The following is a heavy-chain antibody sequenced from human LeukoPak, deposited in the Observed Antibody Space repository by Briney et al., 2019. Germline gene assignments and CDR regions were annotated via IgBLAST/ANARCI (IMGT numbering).Heavy chain of an antibody. Sequence: ASVKVSCKASGYTFTSYYMHWVRQAPGQGLEWMGRINPSGGSTSYAQKFQGRVTMTRDTSTSTVYMELSSLRSEDTAVYYCARVGYYYDSSGYYGAFDIWGQGTMVTVSS. D-gene: IGHD3-22*01. CDR2: INPSGGST. CDR1: GYTFTSYY. J-gene: IGHJ3*02. CDR3: ARVGYYYDSSGYYGAFDI. V-gene: IGHV1-46*03.